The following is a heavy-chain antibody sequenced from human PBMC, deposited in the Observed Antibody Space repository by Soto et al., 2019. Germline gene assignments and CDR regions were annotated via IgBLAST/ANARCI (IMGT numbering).Heavy chain of an antibody. CDR1: GFTFSSYG. CDR3: AKGRGRYYYGSGRSDPKYYYYYGMDV. Sequence: GGSLRLSCAASGFTFSSYGMHWVRQAPGKGLEWVAVISYDGSNKYYVDSVKGRFTISRDNSKNTLYLQMNSLRAEDTAVYYCAKGRGRYYYGSGRSDPKYYYYYGMDVWGQGTTVTVSS. V-gene: IGHV3-30*18. CDR2: ISYDGSNK. D-gene: IGHD3-10*01. J-gene: IGHJ6*02.